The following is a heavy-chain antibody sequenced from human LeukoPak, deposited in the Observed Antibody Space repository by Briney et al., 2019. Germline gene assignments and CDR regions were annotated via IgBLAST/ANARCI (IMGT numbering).Heavy chain of an antibody. V-gene: IGHV3-73*01. CDR1: GFTFSGSA. CDR2: IRSKANSYAT. D-gene: IGHD2-2*01. CDR3: ISYQLLGNY. J-gene: IGHJ4*02. Sequence: GGSLRLSCAASGFTFSGSAMPWVRQASGKGLEWVGRIRSKANSYATAYAASVKGRFTISRDDSKNTAYLQMNSLKTEDTAVYYCISYQLLGNYWGQGTLVTVSS.